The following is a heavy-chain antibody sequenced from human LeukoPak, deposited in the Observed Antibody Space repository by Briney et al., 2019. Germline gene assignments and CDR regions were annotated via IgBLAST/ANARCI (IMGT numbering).Heavy chain of an antibody. J-gene: IGHJ4*02. CDR1: GYTFTGYY. Sequence: ASVKVSCKASGYTFTGYYMHWVRQAPGQGLEWMGRINPNSGGTNYAQKFQGRVTMTRDTSISTAYMELSRLRSGDTAVYYCARAGYYYDSSGYRPAYYFDYWGQGTLVTVSS. CDR2: INPNSGGT. V-gene: IGHV1-2*06. D-gene: IGHD3-22*01. CDR3: ARAGYYYDSSGYRPAYYFDY.